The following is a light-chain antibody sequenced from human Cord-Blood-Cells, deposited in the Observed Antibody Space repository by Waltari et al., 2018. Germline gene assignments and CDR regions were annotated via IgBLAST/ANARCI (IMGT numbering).Light chain of an antibody. CDR3: NSRDSSGNHVV. CDR1: SLRGYY. J-gene: IGLJ2*01. V-gene: IGLV3-19*01. Sequence: SSELTQDPAVSVALGQTVRITCQGDSLRGYYASWYQQKPGQAPVLVIYGKNNRPSGIPDRFSGSSSGNTASLTITGAHAEDEADYYCNSRDSSGNHVVFGGGTKLTVL. CDR2: GKN.